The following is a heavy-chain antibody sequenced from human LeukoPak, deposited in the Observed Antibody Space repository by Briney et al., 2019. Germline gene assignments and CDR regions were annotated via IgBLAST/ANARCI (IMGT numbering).Heavy chain of an antibody. D-gene: IGHD3-10*01. J-gene: IGHJ6*03. Sequence: PSETLSLTCEIYGGSFSGHYWSWIRQPPGKGLEWIGEINDSGSTNYRPSLKSRVIISVDTSKNQFSLKLSSLTAADTAVYYCAREAEEFLGQSHYYYYMDAWGKGTTVTVSS. CDR2: INDSGST. V-gene: IGHV4-34*01. CDR1: GGSFSGHY. CDR3: AREAEEFLGQSHYYYYMDA.